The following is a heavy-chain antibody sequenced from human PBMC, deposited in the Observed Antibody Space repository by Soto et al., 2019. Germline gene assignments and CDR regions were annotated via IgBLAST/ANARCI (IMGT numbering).Heavy chain of an antibody. J-gene: IGHJ4*02. CDR1: GGSISSSSYY. Sequence: SETLSLTCTVSGGSISSSSYYWGWIRQPPGKGLEWIGSIYYSGSTYYNPSLKSRVTISVDTSKNQFSLKLSSVTAADTAVYYCARLIGDYYGPGVYYFDYWGQGTLVTVSS. CDR2: IYYSGST. CDR3: ARLIGDYYGPGVYYFDY. D-gene: IGHD2-21*01. V-gene: IGHV4-39*01.